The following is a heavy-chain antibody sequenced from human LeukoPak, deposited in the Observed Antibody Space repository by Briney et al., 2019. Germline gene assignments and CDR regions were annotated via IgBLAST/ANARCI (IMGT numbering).Heavy chain of an antibody. CDR2: IYYSGST. J-gene: IGHJ4*02. CDR3: ARSGYNYGPYDY. CDR1: GGSMNNYF. Sequence: ASETLSLTCSVSGGSMNNYFWSWIRQPPGKGLEWIGYIYYSGSTNYNPSLKGRVTISVDTSKNQFSLKLSSVTAADTAVYYCARSGYNYGPYDYWGQGSLVTVSS. D-gene: IGHD5-18*01. V-gene: IGHV4-59*01.